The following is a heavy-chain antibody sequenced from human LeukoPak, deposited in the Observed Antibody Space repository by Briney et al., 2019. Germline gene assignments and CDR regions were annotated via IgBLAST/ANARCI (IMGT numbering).Heavy chain of an antibody. V-gene: IGHV4-39*01. Sequence: GSLRLSRAASGFTLSSNYMSWIRQPPGKGLEWIASVSHTGGSDYNRSLKSRVTISADTSENQFSLKLSSVTAADTAVYFCARHWAGGGYDRGFDCWGQGTLVTVFS. CDR1: GFTLSSNY. J-gene: IGHJ4*02. D-gene: IGHD5-12*01. CDR3: ARHWAGGGYDRGFDC. CDR2: VSHTGGS.